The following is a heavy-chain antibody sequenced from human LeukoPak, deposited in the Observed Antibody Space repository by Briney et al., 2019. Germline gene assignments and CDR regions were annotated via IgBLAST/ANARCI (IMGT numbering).Heavy chain of an antibody. Sequence: GGSLRLSCAASGFTFSSYWMSWVRQTPGKGLEWVSVIYSGDGTYYADSVKGRFTISRDNSKNTLYLQMNNLRVEDTAVYYCACLLRDYWGQGTLVTVSS. D-gene: IGHD1-26*01. CDR2: IYSGDGT. CDR3: ACLLRDY. J-gene: IGHJ4*02. CDR1: GFTFSSYW. V-gene: IGHV3-53*01.